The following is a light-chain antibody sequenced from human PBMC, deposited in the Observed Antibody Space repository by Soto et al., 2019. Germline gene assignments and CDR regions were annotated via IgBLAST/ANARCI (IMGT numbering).Light chain of an antibody. CDR2: AAS. J-gene: IGKJ5*01. Sequence: DIQMTQSPSPLSASVGDRVTITCRASQSISSWLAWYQQKPGKAPKLLIYAASTLQSGVPSRFSGSGSGTDCTLTISSLQPEDVATYYCQQLNSYLITLGQGTRLEIK. CDR1: QSISSW. V-gene: IGKV1-5*01. CDR3: QQLNSYLIT.